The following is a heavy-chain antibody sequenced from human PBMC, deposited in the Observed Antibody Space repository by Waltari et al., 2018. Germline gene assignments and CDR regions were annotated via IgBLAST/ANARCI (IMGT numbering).Heavy chain of an antibody. D-gene: IGHD7-27*01. J-gene: IGHJ4*02. CDR3: ARGNWAPFDY. Sequence: EVQLVESGGGLVQPGGSLRLSCAASGLPFSSYWMTWVRQAPGKGLGWVAIIKQDGSEKHYVDSVKGRFTISRDNAKNSLYLQMNSLRVEDTAIYYCARGNWAPFDYWGQGTLVTVSS. CDR1: GLPFSSYW. V-gene: IGHV3-7*01. CDR2: IKQDGSEK.